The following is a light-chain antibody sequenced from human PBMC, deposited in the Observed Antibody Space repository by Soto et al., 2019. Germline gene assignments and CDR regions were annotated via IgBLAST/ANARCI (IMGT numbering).Light chain of an antibody. J-gene: IGKJ4*01. CDR3: QQYGNSPLT. CDR1: QSLSSSY. V-gene: IGKV3-20*01. Sequence: EIVLTQSPGTLSLSPGETATLSCRTSQSLSSSYLAWYQQKPGQAPRLLISGASSRATGIPDRFSGSGSGTDFSLTISRLEPEDFAVYYCQQYGNSPLTFGGGTKVEIK. CDR2: GAS.